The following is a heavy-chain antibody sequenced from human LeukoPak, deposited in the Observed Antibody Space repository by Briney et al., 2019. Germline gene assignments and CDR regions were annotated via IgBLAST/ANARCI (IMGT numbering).Heavy chain of an antibody. CDR3: ARFTAIFGVVISYFDY. J-gene: IGHJ4*02. CDR2: INHSGST. V-gene: IGHV4-34*01. Sequence: SETLSLTCAVYGGSFSGYHWSWIRQPPGKGLEWIGEINHSGSTNYNPSLKSRVTISVDTSKNQFSLKLSSVTAADTAVYYCARFTAIFGVVISYFDYWGQGTLVTVSS. D-gene: IGHD3-3*01. CDR1: GGSFSGYH.